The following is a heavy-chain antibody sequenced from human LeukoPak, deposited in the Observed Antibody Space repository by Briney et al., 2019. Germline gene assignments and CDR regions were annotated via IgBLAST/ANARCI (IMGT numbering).Heavy chain of an antibody. CDR1: GVTFSSYA. Sequence: PGGSLRLSCAASGVTFSSYAMGWVRQAPGKGLEWVSVIYSGGSTYYADSVKGRFTISRDNSKNTLYLQMNSLRAEDTAVYYCASGSADWFDPWAREPWSPSPQ. V-gene: IGHV3-66*01. J-gene: IGHJ5*02. CDR3: ASGSADWFDP. CDR2: IYSGGST.